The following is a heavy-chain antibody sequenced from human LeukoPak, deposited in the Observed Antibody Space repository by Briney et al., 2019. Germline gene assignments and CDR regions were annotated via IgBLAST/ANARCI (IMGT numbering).Heavy chain of an antibody. CDR1: GGTFSSYA. CDR3: ARVLGSTMVRGVINWFDP. J-gene: IGHJ5*02. V-gene: IGHV1-69*06. CDR2: IIPIFGTA. D-gene: IGHD3-10*01. Sequence: SVKVSCKASGGTFSSYAISWVRQAPGQGLEWMGGIIPIFGTANYAQKFQGRVTITADKSTSTAYMELSSLRSEDTAVYYYARVLGSTMVRGVINWFDPWGQGTLVTVSS.